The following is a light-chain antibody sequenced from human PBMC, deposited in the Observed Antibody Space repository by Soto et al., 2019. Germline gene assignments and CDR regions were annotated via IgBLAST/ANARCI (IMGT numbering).Light chain of an antibody. V-gene: IGKV3-11*01. CDR1: QSVNSY. J-gene: IGKJ5*01. Sequence: EIVLTQSPATLSLSPGERATLSCRASQSVNSYLAWYQQKPGQAPRLLIYDASNRATGIPARFSGSGSETDLPITISSLEPEDFAVYYCQQRRSWPITFGQGTRLEIK. CDR2: DAS. CDR3: QQRRSWPIT.